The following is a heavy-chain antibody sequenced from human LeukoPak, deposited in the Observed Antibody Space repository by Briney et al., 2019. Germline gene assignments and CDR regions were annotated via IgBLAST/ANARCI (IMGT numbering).Heavy chain of an antibody. CDR3: ARENCSSTSCYGDYYYYYGMDV. CDR2: IKQDGSEK. J-gene: IGHJ6*02. Sequence: GGSLRLSCAASGFTFSSYWMSWVRQALGKGLEWVANIKQDGSEKYYVDSVKGRFTISRGNAKNSLYLQMNSLRAEDTAVYYCARENCSSTSCYGDYYYYYGMDVWGQGTTVTVSS. CDR1: GFTFSSYW. V-gene: IGHV3-7*01. D-gene: IGHD2-2*01.